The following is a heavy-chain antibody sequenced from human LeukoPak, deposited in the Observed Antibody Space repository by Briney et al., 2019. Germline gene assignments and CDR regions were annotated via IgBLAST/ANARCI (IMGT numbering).Heavy chain of an antibody. CDR1: GYSISSGHY. V-gene: IGHV4-38-2*01. J-gene: IGHJ3*02. CDR3: ATKGGWSSAWTLSDAFDT. CDR2: XXXSGST. Sequence: SETLSLTCAVSGYSISSGHYWGWIRQPPGKGXXXXXXXXXSGSTYYNPSLKSRVSNSVDTSKNQLSLELSSVTAADTAVYYCATKGGWSSAWTLSDAFDTWGQGTMVTVSS. D-gene: IGHD6-19*01.